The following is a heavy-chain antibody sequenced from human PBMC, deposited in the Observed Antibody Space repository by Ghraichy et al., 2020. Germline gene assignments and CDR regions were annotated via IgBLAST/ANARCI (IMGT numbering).Heavy chain of an antibody. CDR1: GGTLSTYG. CDR3: AREIPGIAVADYKDV. V-gene: IGHV1-69*13. CDR2: TTPIFGTV. J-gene: IGHJ6*03. D-gene: IGHD6-19*01. Sequence: SVKVSCKASGGTLSTYGISWVRQAPGQGLEWMGGTTPIFGTVNYAQKFQGRVTITADESRRTAYMELRGLRSEDTAVYYCAREIPGIAVADYKDVWGKGTTVTVTS.